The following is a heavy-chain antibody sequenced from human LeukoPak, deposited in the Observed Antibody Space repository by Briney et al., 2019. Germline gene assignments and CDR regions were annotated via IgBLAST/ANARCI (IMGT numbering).Heavy chain of an antibody. J-gene: IGHJ4*02. CDR1: GGSISSYH. V-gene: IGHV4-4*07. D-gene: IGHD3-10*01. Sequence: SETLSLTCTVSGGSISSYHWSWIRQPAGKGLEWIGRIYTSGSTNYSPSLKSRVTMSVDTSKNQFSLKLSSVTAADTAVYYCARGSGSGSYYNGFDYWGQGTLVTVAS. CDR2: IYTSGST. CDR3: ARGSGSGSYYNGFDY.